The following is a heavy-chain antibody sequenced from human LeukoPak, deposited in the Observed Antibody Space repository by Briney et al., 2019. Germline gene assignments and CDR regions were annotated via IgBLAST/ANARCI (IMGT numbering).Heavy chain of an antibody. J-gene: IGHJ4*02. CDR3: ARDSGGWSNFDY. Sequence: GGSLRLSCAAPGFTFDDYGMSWVRQAPGKGLEWVSGINWNGGSTGYADSVKGRFTISRDNAKNSLYLQMNSLRAEDAALYYCARDSGGWSNFDYWGQGTLVTVSS. CDR2: INWNGGST. CDR1: GFTFDDYG. V-gene: IGHV3-20*04. D-gene: IGHD6-19*01.